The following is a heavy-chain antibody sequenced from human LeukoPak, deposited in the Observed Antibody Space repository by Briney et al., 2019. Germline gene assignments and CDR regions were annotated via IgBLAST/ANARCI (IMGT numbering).Heavy chain of an antibody. Sequence: PSETLSLTCSVSDGSINSYYWSWIRQPPGKGLEWIGYIHSSGATHYNPSLKSRVTTSLDTSKNQFSLKLSSVTAADTAVYYCARVVGATSIDYWGQGILVTVSS. V-gene: IGHV4-4*09. J-gene: IGHJ4*02. CDR3: ARVVGATSIDY. CDR2: IHSSGAT. CDR1: DGSINSYY. D-gene: IGHD2-15*01.